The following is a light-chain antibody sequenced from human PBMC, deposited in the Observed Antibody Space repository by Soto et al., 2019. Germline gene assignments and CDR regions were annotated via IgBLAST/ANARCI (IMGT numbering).Light chain of an antibody. CDR1: QSVTTQ. CDR2: GTS. Sequence: IVLTQSPGTLSLSPGERATLSCRASQSVTTQLAWYQQKPGQAPRLLIYGTSTRVTGIPARFSGSGSGTDFTLTISRLEPEDFAVYYCQQYGSSRTFGQGTKVDIK. V-gene: IGKV3-20*01. CDR3: QQYGSSRT. J-gene: IGKJ1*01.